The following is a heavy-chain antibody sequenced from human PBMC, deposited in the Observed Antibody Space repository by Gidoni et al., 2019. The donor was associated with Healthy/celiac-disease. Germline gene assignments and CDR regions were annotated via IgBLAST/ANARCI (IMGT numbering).Heavy chain of an antibody. CDR2: ISWDGGST. D-gene: IGHD3-9*01. V-gene: IGHV3-43D*03. CDR1: GFTFDDYA. Sequence: EVQLVESGGVVVQPGGSLRLSCAASGFTFDDYAMHWVRQAPGKGLGWVSLISWDGGSTYYADSVKGRFTISRDNSKNSLYLQMNSLRAEDTALYYCAKDIGRIVYDILTGYSTYGMDVWGQGTTVTVSS. CDR3: AKDIGRIVYDILTGYSTYGMDV. J-gene: IGHJ6*02.